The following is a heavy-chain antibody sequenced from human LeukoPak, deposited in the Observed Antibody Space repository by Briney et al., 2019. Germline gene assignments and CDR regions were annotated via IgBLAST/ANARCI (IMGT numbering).Heavy chain of an antibody. V-gene: IGHV3-21*01. D-gene: IGHD5-24*01. CDR3: ARDDALATINFDY. J-gene: IGHJ4*02. Sequence: GGSLRLSCAASGFTFSSHSMNWVRQAPGKGLEWVSSISSSSSYIYYADSVRGRFTISRDNAKNSLYLQMNSLRAEDTAVYYCARDDALATINFDYWGQGTLVTVSS. CDR2: ISSSSSYI. CDR1: GFTFSSHS.